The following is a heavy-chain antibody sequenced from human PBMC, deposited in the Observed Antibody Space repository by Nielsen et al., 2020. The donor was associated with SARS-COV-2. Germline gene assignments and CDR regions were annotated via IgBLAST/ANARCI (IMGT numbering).Heavy chain of an antibody. Sequence: GESLKLSCKASGYSFTNYWIGWVRQMPGKGLEWMGVISHGDSDTRYSPAFQGQVTISADQSITTAYLQWSSLKASDTAIYYCARQGRFCSRTTCSRNYFDSWGQGTLVTVSS. CDR1: GYSFTNYW. V-gene: IGHV5-51*01. CDR3: ARQGRFCSRTTCSRNYFDS. CDR2: ISHGDSDT. J-gene: IGHJ4*02. D-gene: IGHD2-2*01.